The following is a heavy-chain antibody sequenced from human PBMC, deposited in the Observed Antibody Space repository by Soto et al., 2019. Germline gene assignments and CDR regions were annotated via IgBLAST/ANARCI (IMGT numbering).Heavy chain of an antibody. J-gene: IGHJ4*02. CDR2: INAGNGNT. D-gene: IGHD2-15*01. V-gene: IGHV1-3*01. CDR3: ERGVGVGYCSGGSCYRV. Sequence: QVQLVQSGAEVKKPGASVKVSCKASGYTFTSYAMHWVRQAPGQRLEWMGWINAGNGNTGYAQKFQGRVTMTRNTSISTAYMELSSLRSEDTAVYYCERGVGVGYCSGGSCYRVWGQGTLVTVAS. CDR1: GYTFTSYA.